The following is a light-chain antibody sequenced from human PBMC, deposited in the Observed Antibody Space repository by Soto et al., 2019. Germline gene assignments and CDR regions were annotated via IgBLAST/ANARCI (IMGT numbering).Light chain of an antibody. CDR3: HQYFGNPRT. CDR1: QSVLYSPNSKDY. CDR2: WAS. J-gene: IGKJ1*01. Sequence: DIVMTQSPASLAVSLGERTTINCKSSQSVLYSPNSKDYLAWYQQKPGQPPKLLIYWASSRESGVPDRFRGSGSGTKFTLTISSLQAEDVAVYYCHQYFGNPRTFGQGTKVEIK. V-gene: IGKV4-1*01.